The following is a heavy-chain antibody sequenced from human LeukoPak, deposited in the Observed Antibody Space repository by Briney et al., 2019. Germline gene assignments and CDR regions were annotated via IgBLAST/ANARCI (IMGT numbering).Heavy chain of an antibody. V-gene: IGHV1-2*02. J-gene: IGHJ4*02. CDR2: INPNSGGT. Sequence: ASVKVSCKASGYTFTGYYMHWVRQAPGQGLEGMGWINPNSGGTNHAQKFQGRVSMTRDTSISTAYMELSRLRSDDTAVYYCAQSSGWDSLKYWGQGTLVTVSS. CDR3: AQSSGWDSLKY. CDR1: GYTFTGYY. D-gene: IGHD6-19*01.